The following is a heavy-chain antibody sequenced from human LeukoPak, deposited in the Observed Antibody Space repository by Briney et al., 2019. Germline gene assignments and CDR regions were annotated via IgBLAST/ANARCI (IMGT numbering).Heavy chain of an antibody. J-gene: IGHJ6*03. Sequence: SVKVSCKASGGTFSSYAISWVRQAPGQGLEWMGGIIPIFGTANYAQKFQGRVTITADKSTSTAYMELSSLRSEGTAVYYCARDGDFPARYYYYYMDVWGKGTTVTVSS. V-gene: IGHV1-69*06. CDR3: ARDGDFPARYYYYYMDV. D-gene: IGHD2-21*01. CDR2: IIPIFGTA. CDR1: GGTFSSYA.